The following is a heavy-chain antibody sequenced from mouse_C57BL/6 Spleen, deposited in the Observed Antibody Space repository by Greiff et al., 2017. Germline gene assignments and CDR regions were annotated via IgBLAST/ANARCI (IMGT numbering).Heavy chain of an antibody. CDR2: IDPSDSYT. CDR1: GYTFTSYW. Sequence: QVQLQQPGAELVMPGASVKLSCKASGYTFTSYWMHWVKQRPGQGLEWIGEIDPSDSYTNYNQKFKGKSTLTVDKSSSPAYMQLSSLTSEDSAVYYCARKYYGSSYDWYFDVWGTGTTVTVSS. D-gene: IGHD1-1*01. CDR3: ARKYYGSSYDWYFDV. J-gene: IGHJ1*03. V-gene: IGHV1-69*01.